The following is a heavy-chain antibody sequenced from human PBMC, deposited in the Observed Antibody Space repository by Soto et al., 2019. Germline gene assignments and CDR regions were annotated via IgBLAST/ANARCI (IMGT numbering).Heavy chain of an antibody. CDR2: INPANGNR. CDR3: ARDRLRGYDNSGLYS. Sequence: QVQLVQSGSQLRKPGTSVKVLCEASGHSFQYYGIHWVRQAPGQGLQWMGWINPANGNRNYAQKFEDRITMTMDTSTNSMSLEVRRLTFDDTAIYYCARDRLRGYDNSGLYSWGQGTLVTVSS. V-gene: IGHV1-18*04. CDR1: GHSFQYYG. D-gene: IGHD3-22*01. J-gene: IGHJ4*02.